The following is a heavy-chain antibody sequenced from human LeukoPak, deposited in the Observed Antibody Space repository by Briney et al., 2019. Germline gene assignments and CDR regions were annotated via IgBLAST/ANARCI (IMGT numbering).Heavy chain of an antibody. J-gene: IGHJ6*02. CDR3: AKNYYYGLDV. Sequence: PGGSLRLSCAASGFSFSNYAMSWVRQAPGKGLEWVSSTNNGGSSTHYADSVKGRFTISRDNSKNTLYLQLNSATAEDTAVYYCAKNYYYGLDVWGRGTTVAVSS. V-gene: IGHV3-23*01. CDR1: GFSFSNYA. CDR2: TNNGGSST.